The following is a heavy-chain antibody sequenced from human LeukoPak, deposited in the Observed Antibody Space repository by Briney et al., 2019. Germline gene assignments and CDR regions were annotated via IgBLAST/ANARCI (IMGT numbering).Heavy chain of an antibody. J-gene: IGHJ5*02. CDR2: IYTTGST. CDR1: GGSIRNYY. V-gene: IGHV4-4*07. D-gene: IGHD3-10*01. Sequence: KPSETLSLTCTVSGGSIRNYYWSWIRQSAGKGLEWIGRIYTTGSTDYNPSLKSRVTMSVDTSKNQLSLKMISVTAADTAVYYCARDSGTTGEVKFDPWGQGTLVIVSS. CDR3: ARDSGTTGEVKFDP.